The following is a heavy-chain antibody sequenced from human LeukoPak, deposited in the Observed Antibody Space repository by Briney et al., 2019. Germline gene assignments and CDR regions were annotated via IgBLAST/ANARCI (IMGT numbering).Heavy chain of an antibody. D-gene: IGHD2-15*01. CDR1: GGSFSGYY. V-gene: IGHV4-34*01. CDR3: ARRRSCSGGSCYSPNDY. Sequence: SETLSLTCAVYGGSFSGYYWSWIRQPPGKGLEWIGEINHSGSTNYNPSLKSRVTISVDTSKHQFSLKLSSVTAADTAVYYCARRRSCSGGSCYSPNDYWGQGTLVTVSS. J-gene: IGHJ4*02. CDR2: INHSGST.